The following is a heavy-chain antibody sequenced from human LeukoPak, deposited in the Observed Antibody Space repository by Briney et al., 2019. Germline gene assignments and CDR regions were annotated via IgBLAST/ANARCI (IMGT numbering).Heavy chain of an antibody. CDR3: ARAWGSADY. CDR2: ISGSGGDI. J-gene: IGHJ4*02. V-gene: IGHV3-11*01. CDR1: GFVFSDFY. D-gene: IGHD7-27*01. Sequence: SGGSLRLSCSASGFVFSDFYMSWICQTPGKGLEWISYISGSGGDIYYGDSVKGRFTISRDNSKNSLYLQMNSLRAEDTALYYCARAWGSADYWGQGTLVTVSS.